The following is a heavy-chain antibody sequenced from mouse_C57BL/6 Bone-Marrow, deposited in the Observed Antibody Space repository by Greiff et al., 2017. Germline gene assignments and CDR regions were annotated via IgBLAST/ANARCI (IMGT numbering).Heavy chain of an antibody. J-gene: IGHJ2*01. CDR3: ARAGTGNDY. Sequence: EVMLVESGGGLVKPGGSLKLSCAASGFTFSSYAMSWVRQTPEKRLEWVATISDGGSYTYYPDNVKGRFTISRDNAKNNLYLQMSHLKSEDTAMYYCARAGTGNDYWGQGTTLTVSS. D-gene: IGHD4-1*01. V-gene: IGHV5-4*03. CDR2: ISDGGSYT. CDR1: GFTFSSYA.